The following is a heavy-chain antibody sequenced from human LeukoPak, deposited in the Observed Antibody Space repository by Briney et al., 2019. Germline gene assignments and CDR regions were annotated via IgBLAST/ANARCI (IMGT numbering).Heavy chain of an antibody. CDR3: ASGYCSSTSCYFFDY. J-gene: IGHJ4*02. CDR1: GYTFTNYD. Sequence: ASVKVSCKTSGYTFTNYDISWVRQAPGQGLEWMGWISPFNGNANYAQKIRGRVTMTTDTSTRTAYIELRSLRSDDTAVYYCASGYCSSTSCYFFDYWGQGTLVTVSS. V-gene: IGHV1-18*01. D-gene: IGHD2-2*03. CDR2: ISPFNGNA.